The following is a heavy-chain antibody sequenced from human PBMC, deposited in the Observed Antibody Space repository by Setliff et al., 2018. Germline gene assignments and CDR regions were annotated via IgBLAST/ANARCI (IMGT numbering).Heavy chain of an antibody. V-gene: IGHV4-39*01. CDR3: ARTGTYRYFDY. CDR2: IYSGGTT. Sequence: SLTCKVSGDSMNSGVYYWAWIRQPPGKGLEWIGRIYSGGTTYYNSSLKSRVTISVDTSKSQFSLRLNSVTAADTAVYYCARTGTYRYFDYWGRGTLVTVPQ. J-gene: IGHJ4*02. CDR1: GDSMNSGVYY. D-gene: IGHD1-1*01.